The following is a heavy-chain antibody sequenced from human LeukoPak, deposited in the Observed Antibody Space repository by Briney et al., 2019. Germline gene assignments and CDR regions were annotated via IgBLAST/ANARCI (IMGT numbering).Heavy chain of an antibody. V-gene: IGHV4-4*07. CDR1: GGSISSYY. J-gene: IGHJ4*02. CDR2: IYISGST. CDR3: ARVSCSGGSCPLDY. D-gene: IGHD2-15*01. Sequence: TSETLSLTCTVSGGSISSYYWSWIRQPAGKGPEWIGRIYISGSTNYNPSLKSRVTMSIDTSKNQFSLNLSSVTAAGTAVYYCARVSCSGGSCPLDYWGQGTLVTVSS.